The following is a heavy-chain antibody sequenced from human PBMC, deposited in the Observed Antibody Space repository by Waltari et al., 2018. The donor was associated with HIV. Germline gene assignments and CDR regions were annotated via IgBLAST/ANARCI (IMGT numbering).Heavy chain of an antibody. CDR1: GGSFPSSNW. CDR2: IYHSGST. V-gene: IGHV4-4*02. Sequence: QVQLQESGPGLVKPSGTLSLTCAVSGGSFPSSNWLSWVRPPPGKGLEWIGEIYHSGSTNYNPSLKSRVTISLDKSKNQFSLKLSSVTAADTALYYCAGSRSSGSSVYYGMDVWGQGTTVTVSS. CDR3: AGSRSSGSSVYYGMDV. D-gene: IGHD3-22*01. J-gene: IGHJ6*02.